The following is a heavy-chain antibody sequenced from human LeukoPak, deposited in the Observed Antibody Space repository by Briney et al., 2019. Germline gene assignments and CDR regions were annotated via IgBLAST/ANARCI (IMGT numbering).Heavy chain of an antibody. Sequence: PGGSLRLSCAASGFTVGSNYMSWVRQAPGKGLEWVSIIYRGGSTNYADSVKGRFTISRDTSKNTLYLQMNSLRAEDTAVYYCAREVYGAVAGTFDCWGQGTLVTVSS. CDR2: IYRGGST. CDR3: AREVYGAVAGTFDC. V-gene: IGHV3-66*01. J-gene: IGHJ4*02. D-gene: IGHD6-19*01. CDR1: GFTVGSNY.